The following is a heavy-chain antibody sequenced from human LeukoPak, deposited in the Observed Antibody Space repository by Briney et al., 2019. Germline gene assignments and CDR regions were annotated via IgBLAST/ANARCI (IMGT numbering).Heavy chain of an antibody. CDR1: GFTFSSYW. CDR2: IKQDGSEK. CDR3: ARDRYSYGYSAFGY. J-gene: IGHJ4*02. D-gene: IGHD5-18*01. V-gene: IGHV3-7*01. Sequence: GGSLRLSCAASGFTFSSYWMSWVRQAPGKGLEWVANIKQDGSEKYYVDSVKGRFTISRDNAKNSLYLQMNSLRAEDTAVYYCARDRYSYGYSAFGYWGQGTLVTVSS.